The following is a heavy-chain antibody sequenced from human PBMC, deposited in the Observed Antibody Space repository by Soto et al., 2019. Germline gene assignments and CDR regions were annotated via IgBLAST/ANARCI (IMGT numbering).Heavy chain of an antibody. J-gene: IGHJ5*02. V-gene: IGHV4-4*02. Sequence: QVQLRESGPGLVKTSGTLSLTCVVSGGSISSTNWWTWVRQPPGKGLEWIGEIYPSGSPTFSPSLRVRATISVDKSNNQFSLRLRSVTAADTAVYYCATLPPRIVVALLPIPTWGQGILVTVSS. CDR1: GGSISSTNW. CDR3: ATLPPRIVVALLPIPT. D-gene: IGHD2-21*01. CDR2: IYPSGSP.